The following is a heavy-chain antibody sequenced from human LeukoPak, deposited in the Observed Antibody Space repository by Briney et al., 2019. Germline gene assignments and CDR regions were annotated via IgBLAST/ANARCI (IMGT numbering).Heavy chain of an antibody. V-gene: IGHV3-23*01. D-gene: IGHD6-19*01. J-gene: IGHJ4*02. Sequence: GASLRLSCAASGFTFSSYAMSWVRQAPGKGLEWVSAISGSGGSTYYADSVKSRFTISRDNSKNTLYLQMNSLRAEDTAVYYCAKVGSGWVGYWGQGTLVTVSS. CDR3: AKVGSGWVGY. CDR1: GFTFSSYA. CDR2: ISGSGGST.